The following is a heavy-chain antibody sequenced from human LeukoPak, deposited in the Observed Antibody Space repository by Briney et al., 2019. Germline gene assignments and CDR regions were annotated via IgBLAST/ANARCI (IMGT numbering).Heavy chain of an antibody. Sequence: SETLSLTCAVYGGSFSGYYWSWIRQLPGKGLEWIGEINHSGSTNYNPSLKSRATISVDTSKTQFSLKLSSVNAADTAVYYCARCVAVAAWFDPWGQGTLVTVSS. V-gene: IGHV4-34*01. CDR2: INHSGST. CDR1: GGSFSGYY. CDR3: ARCVAVAAWFDP. D-gene: IGHD6-19*01. J-gene: IGHJ5*02.